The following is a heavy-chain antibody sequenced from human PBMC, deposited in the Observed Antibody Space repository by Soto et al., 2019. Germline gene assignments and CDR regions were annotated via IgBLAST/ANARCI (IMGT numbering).Heavy chain of an antibody. CDR1: GFTFSSYA. Sequence: GESLKISCAASGFTFSSYAMSWVRQAPGKGLEWVSAISGSGGSTYYADSVKGRFTISRDNSKNTLYLQMNSLRAEDTAVYYCAKAGPFRSRMVYATNFDYWGQGTQVTVSS. J-gene: IGHJ4*02. CDR3: AKAGPFRSRMVYATNFDY. V-gene: IGHV3-23*01. D-gene: IGHD2-8*01. CDR2: ISGSGGST.